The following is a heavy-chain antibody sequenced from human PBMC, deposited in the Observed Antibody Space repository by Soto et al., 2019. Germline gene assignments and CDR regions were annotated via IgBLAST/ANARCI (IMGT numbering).Heavy chain of an antibody. J-gene: IGHJ3*02. CDR2: IYYSGST. CDR1: GGSISSYY. D-gene: IGHD2-2*01. Sequence: PSETLSLTCTVSGGSISSYYWSWIRQPPGKGLERIGYIYYSGSTNYNPSLKSRVTISVDTSKNQFSLKLSSVTAADTAVYYCARPMRGYCSSTSCRYPPHDAFDIWGQGTMVTVS. V-gene: IGHV4-59*01. CDR3: ARPMRGYCSSTSCRYPPHDAFDI.